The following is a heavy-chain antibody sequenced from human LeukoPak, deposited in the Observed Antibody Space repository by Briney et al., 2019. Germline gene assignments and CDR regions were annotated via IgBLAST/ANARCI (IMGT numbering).Heavy chain of an antibody. Sequence: PSETLSLTCTVSGGSISSSSYYWGWIRQPPGTGLEWIGQIYHSGSTNYNPSLKSRVAMSIDKSKNQFSLNVNSVTAADTAVYYCARAGQGYCTSTSCYLSLDYWGQGTLVTVSS. D-gene: IGHD2-2*01. V-gene: IGHV4-39*07. CDR3: ARAGQGYCTSTSCYLSLDY. CDR1: GGSISSSSYY. J-gene: IGHJ4*02. CDR2: IYHSGST.